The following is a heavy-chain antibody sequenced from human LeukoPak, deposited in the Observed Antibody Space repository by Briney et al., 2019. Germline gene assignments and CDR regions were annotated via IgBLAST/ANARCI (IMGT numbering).Heavy chain of an antibody. Sequence: GGSLRLSCAASGFTFSSYGMHWVRQAPGKGLEWVAFIRYDGSNKYYADSVKGRFTISRDNSKNTLYLQMNSLRAEDTAVYYCAKSFGGYDYVWGSYRKHDAFDIWGQGTMVTVSS. V-gene: IGHV3-30*02. CDR1: GFTFSSYG. J-gene: IGHJ3*02. CDR3: AKSFGGYDYVWGSYRKHDAFDI. D-gene: IGHD3-16*02. CDR2: IRYDGSNK.